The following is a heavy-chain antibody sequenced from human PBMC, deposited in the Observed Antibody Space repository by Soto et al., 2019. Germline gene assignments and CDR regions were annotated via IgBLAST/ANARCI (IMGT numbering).Heavy chain of an antibody. D-gene: IGHD6-6*01. Sequence: GSLRLSCAASGFACSSHPMSWVSQAIESRLELVSGIRDGGYLTYNADSVIGRFTISRDNSKNILVLQMNSLRAEDTALYYCARRAFGSSRSFDLWGQGTMVTVSS. J-gene: IGHJ3*01. CDR1: GFACSSHP. CDR3: ARRAFGSSRSFDL. CDR2: IRDGGYLT. V-gene: IGHV3-23*01.